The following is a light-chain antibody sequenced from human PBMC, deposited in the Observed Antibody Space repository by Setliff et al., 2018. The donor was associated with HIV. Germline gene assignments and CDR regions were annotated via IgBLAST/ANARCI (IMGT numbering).Light chain of an antibody. CDR3: CSYAGSSTYV. Sequence: QSALTQPASVSGSPGQSITISCTGTSSDVGGYNYVSWYQQHPGKAPNLMIYDVSNRPSGVSNRFSGSKSGNTASLTISGLQAEDEADYYCCSYAGSSTYVFGTGTKVTVL. J-gene: IGLJ1*01. V-gene: IGLV2-14*03. CDR2: DVS. CDR1: SSDVGGYNY.